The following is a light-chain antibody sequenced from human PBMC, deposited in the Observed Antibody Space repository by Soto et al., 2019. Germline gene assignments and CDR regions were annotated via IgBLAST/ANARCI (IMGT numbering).Light chain of an antibody. J-gene: IGKJ4*01. CDR3: QQYNNWPLT. V-gene: IGKV3-15*01. Sequence: EVVLTQSPATLSVSSGDRANLSCRASQNVNTNLAWYQQQPGQDPRLLIFCGSTWATGIPGRFSGSGSGTEFTLTISSLQPEDFAVYYCQQYNNWPLTFGGGTKVDIK. CDR1: QNVNTN. CDR2: CGS.